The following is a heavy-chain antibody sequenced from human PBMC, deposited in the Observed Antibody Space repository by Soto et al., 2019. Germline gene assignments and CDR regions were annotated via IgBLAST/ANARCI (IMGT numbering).Heavy chain of an antibody. J-gene: IGHJ4*02. V-gene: IGHV3-48*02. CDR3: GRDPYHYVSGDYYG. Sequence: GGSLRLSCVASGFTVGTYNMNWVRQAPGKGLEWISYISSTLTIEDYADSVKGRFTISRDNAKNSLFLQMNSLRDEDTAVYYCGRDPYHYVSGDYYGWGQGTLVTVSS. CDR2: ISSTLTIE. CDR1: GFTVGTYN. D-gene: IGHD2-21*01.